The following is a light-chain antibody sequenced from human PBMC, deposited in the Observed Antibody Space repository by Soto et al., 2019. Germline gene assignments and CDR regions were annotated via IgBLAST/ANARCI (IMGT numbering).Light chain of an antibody. Sequence: QSALTQPPSASGSPGQSVTISCTGTSSDVGGYNYVSWYQQYPGKVPNLMIYEVNKRSSGVPDRFSGSKSGNTASLTGSGLQAEDEADYYCTSYAVGNIVFGTGTKLTVL. V-gene: IGLV2-8*01. CDR1: SSDVGGYNY. CDR3: TSYAVGNIV. CDR2: EVN. J-gene: IGLJ1*01.